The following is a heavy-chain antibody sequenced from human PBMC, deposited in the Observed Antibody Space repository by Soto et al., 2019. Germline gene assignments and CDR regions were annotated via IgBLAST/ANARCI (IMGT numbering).Heavy chain of an antibody. D-gene: IGHD4-17*01. Sequence: SETLSLTCTVSGGSISSYYWSWIRQPPGKGLEWIGYIYYSGSTNHDPSLKSRVTISVDTSKNQLSLKLSSVTAADTAVYYCARRYGYYFDYWGQGALIT. CDR1: GGSISSYY. V-gene: IGHV4-59*08. CDR3: ARRYGYYFDY. CDR2: IYYSGST. J-gene: IGHJ4*02.